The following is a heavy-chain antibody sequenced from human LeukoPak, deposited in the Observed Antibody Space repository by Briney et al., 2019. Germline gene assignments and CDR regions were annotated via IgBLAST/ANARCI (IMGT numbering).Heavy chain of an antibody. V-gene: IGHV3-11*04. CDR3: AREAYGGYVDDFYNYYYMDV. CDR1: GFTFNDHY. J-gene: IGHJ6*03. Sequence: GGSLKLSCAASGFTFNDHYMTWIRQAPGKGLEWVSYISPRSTTIYYADSVKGRFTISRDNAKNSLYLQMNSLGAEDTAVYYCAREAYGGYVDDFYNYYYMDVWGKGTAVSVSS. CDR2: ISPRSTTI. D-gene: IGHD4-17*01.